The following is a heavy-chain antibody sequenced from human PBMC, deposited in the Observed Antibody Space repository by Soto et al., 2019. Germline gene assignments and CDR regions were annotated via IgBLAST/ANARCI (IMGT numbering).Heavy chain of an antibody. V-gene: IGHV2-5*01. CDR1: GFSLSTDGVG. Sequence: QITLKESGPTLVKPTQTLTLTCTFSGFSLSTDGVGVGWIRQPPGKAPEWLALIYWNDDKRFSPSLKTRLTITKATSKNQVVLTLTNMDPVDTATYYCAQLSGYDAGGWFDPWGQGTLVTVSS. D-gene: IGHD5-12*01. J-gene: IGHJ5*02. CDR2: IYWNDDK. CDR3: AQLSGYDAGGWFDP.